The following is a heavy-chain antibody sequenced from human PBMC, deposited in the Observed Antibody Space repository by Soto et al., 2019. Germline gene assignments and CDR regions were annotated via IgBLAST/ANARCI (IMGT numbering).Heavy chain of an antibody. CDR2: ISGSGGST. CDR3: AKTPNIPLWPSDWFDP. D-gene: IGHD3-10*01. CDR1: GFTFSSYA. J-gene: IGHJ5*02. V-gene: IGHV3-23*01. Sequence: EVQLLESGGGLVQPGGSLRLSCAASGFTFSSYAMSWVRQAPGKGLEWVSAISGSGGSTYYADSVKGRFTISRDISKNTLYLQMNCLRAEDTAVYYCAKTPNIPLWPSDWFDPWGQGTLVTVSS.